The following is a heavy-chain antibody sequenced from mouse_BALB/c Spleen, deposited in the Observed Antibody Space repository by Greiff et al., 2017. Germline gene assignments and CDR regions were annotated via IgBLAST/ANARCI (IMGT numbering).Heavy chain of an antibody. Sequence: DVKLQESGPGLVKPSQSLSLTCTVTGYSITSDYAWNWIRQFPGNKLEWMGYISYSGSTSYNPSLKSRISITRDTSKNQFFLQLNSVTTEDTATYYCATGFDYWGQGTTLTVSS. CDR1: GYSITSDYA. CDR3: ATGFDY. D-gene: IGHD4-1*01. V-gene: IGHV3-2*02. CDR2: ISYSGST. J-gene: IGHJ2*01.